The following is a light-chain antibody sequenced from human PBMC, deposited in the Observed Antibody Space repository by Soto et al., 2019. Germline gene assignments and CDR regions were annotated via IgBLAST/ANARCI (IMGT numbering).Light chain of an antibody. J-gene: IGKJ1*01. CDR1: QSISDT. CDR2: SAS. Sequence: VMTQSPATLSVSPGGRATLSCRASQSISDTLAWYQQKPGQAPRLLIYSASARATGFPARFSGSGSGTDFTLTISSLQSEDFAVYYCQQYNNWPWTFSQGTKV. V-gene: IGKV3-15*01. CDR3: QQYNNWPWT.